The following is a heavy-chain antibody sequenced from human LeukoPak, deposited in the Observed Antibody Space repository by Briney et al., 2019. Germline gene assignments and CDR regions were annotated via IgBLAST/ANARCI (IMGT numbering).Heavy chain of an antibody. CDR3: AREKGSRKSSYYYMDV. J-gene: IGHJ6*03. D-gene: IGHD1-26*01. CDR2: IYYSGST. Sequence: SETPSLTCTVSGGSISSFFWSWIRQPPGKGLEWIGYIYYSGSTNYNPSLKSRVTISVDTSKNQFSLKLSSVTAADTAVYYCAREKGSRKSSYYYMDVWGKGTTVTVSS. CDR1: GGSISSFF. V-gene: IGHV4-59*01.